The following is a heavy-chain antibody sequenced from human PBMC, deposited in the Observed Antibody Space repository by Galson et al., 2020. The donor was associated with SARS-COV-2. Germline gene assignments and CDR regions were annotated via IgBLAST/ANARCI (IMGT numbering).Heavy chain of an antibody. CDR2: IIPIFGTA. Sequence: SVKVSCKASGGTFSSYAISWVRQAPGQGLEWMGGIIPIFGTANYAQKFQGRVTITADESTSTAYMELSSLRSEDTAVYYCARDSITIFGVVTPYYYYYGMDIWGQGTTVTVSS. D-gene: IGHD3-3*01. CDR1: GGTFSSYA. V-gene: IGHV1-69*13. CDR3: ARDSITIFGVVTPYYYYYGMDI. J-gene: IGHJ6*02.